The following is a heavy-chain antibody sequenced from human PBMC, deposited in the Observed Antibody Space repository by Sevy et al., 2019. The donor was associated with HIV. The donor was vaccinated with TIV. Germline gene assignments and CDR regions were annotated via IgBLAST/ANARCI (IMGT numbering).Heavy chain of an antibody. CDR2: IYPVDSDT. CDR3: ARRPGRAFDI. CDR1: GYSFTSYW. Sequence: GGSLRLSCKGSGYSFTSYWIGWVRQMPGKGLEWMGIIYPVDSDTRYSPSFQGQVTISADKSIRTAYLQWSSLKASDTAMYYCARRPGRAFDIWDQGTMVTVSS. J-gene: IGHJ3*02. V-gene: IGHV5-51*01.